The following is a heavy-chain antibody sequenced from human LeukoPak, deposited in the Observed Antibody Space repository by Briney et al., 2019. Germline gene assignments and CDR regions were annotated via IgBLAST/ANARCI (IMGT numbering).Heavy chain of an antibody. CDR1: GFTVCSNY. V-gene: IGHV3-53*01. CDR3: ASVAHDYGDYGGMDV. Sequence: GGSLRLSCAASGFTVCSNYMSWVRQAPGKGLEWVSVIYSGGSTYYADSVKGRFTISRDNSKNTLYLQMNSLRAEDTAVYYCASVAHDYGDYGGMDVWGKGTTVTVPS. CDR2: IYSGGST. D-gene: IGHD4-17*01. J-gene: IGHJ6*04.